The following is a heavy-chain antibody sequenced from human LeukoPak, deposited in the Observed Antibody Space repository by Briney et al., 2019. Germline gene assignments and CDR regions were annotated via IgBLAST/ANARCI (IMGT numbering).Heavy chain of an antibody. Sequence: GGSLRLSCAASGFTFSTFAMIWVRQAPGKGLEWVANIKEDGSEKYYVDSVKGRFTISRDNAKNSLYLQMNSLRAEDTAVYYCARGDYYGSGRPNWFDPWGQGTLVTVSS. J-gene: IGHJ5*02. V-gene: IGHV3-7*01. D-gene: IGHD3-10*01. CDR3: ARGDYYGSGRPNWFDP. CDR2: IKEDGSEK. CDR1: GFTFSTFA.